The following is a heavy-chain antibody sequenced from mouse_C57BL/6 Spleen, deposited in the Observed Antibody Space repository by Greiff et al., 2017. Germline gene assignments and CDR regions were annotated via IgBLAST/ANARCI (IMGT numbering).Heavy chain of an antibody. CDR1: GFSFNTYA. CDR3: VRSSTIVTYYFDY. J-gene: IGHJ2*01. V-gene: IGHV10-1*01. CDR2: IRSKSNNYAT. Sequence: EVKVVESGGGLVQPKGSLKLSCAASGFSFNTYAMNWVRQAPGKGLEWVARIRSKSNNYATYYADSVKDRFTISRDDSESMLYLQMNNLKTEDTAMYYCVRSSTIVTYYFDYWGQGTTLTVSS. D-gene: IGHD2-5*01.